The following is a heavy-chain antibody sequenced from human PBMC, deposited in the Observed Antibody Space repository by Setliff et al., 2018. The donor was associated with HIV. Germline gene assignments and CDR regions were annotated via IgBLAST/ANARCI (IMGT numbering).Heavy chain of an antibody. D-gene: IGHD5-12*01. Sequence: GGSLRLSCAASGFTFSSYAMSWVRQAPGKGLEWVSAISGSGGSTYYADSVKGRFTISRDNFKSTLYLQMNSLRVEDTAVYYCAKEVAVRGKGYFDSWGHGALVTVSS. V-gene: IGHV3-23*01. CDR1: GFTFSSYA. J-gene: IGHJ4*01. CDR3: AKEVAVRGKGYFDS. CDR2: ISGSGGST.